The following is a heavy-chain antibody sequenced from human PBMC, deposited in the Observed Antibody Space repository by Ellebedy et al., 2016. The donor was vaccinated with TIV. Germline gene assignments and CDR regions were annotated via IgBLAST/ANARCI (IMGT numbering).Heavy chain of an antibody. V-gene: IGHV3-23*01. CDR3: AKEDYYDSSGPFDY. CDR1: GFTFSNNA. D-gene: IGHD3-22*01. Sequence: PGGSLRLSCAASGFTFSNNAMSWVRQAPGKGLEWVSGISGSGSNTYYADSVKGRLTISRDNSKNTLYLQMSSLRAEDTAIYYCAKEDYYDSSGPFDYWGQGTLVTVSS. CDR2: ISGSGSNT. J-gene: IGHJ4*02.